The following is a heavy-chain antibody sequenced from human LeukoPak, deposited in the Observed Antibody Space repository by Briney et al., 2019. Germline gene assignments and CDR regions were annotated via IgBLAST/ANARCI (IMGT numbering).Heavy chain of an antibody. CDR1: GGTFMSHI. CDR3: TRVNLRGSQYNWFDP. V-gene: IGHV1-69*08. CDR2: ITPIIDSA. Sequence: ASVKVSCKTSGGTFMSHIFSWVRQAPGQGLEWMGRITPIIDSAKYAQKFRDRLTITADTYTGTAYMELSSLTPEDTALYYCTRVNLRGSQYNWFDPWGQGTLVIVSS. D-gene: IGHD1-26*01. J-gene: IGHJ5*02.